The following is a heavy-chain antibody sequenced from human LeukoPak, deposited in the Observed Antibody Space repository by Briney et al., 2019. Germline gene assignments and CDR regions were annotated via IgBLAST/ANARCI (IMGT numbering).Heavy chain of an antibody. J-gene: IGHJ3*02. CDR1: GYTFTDYY. CDR3: ARVGQETAGLPTDAFDI. D-gene: IGHD2-21*02. Sequence: ASVKVSCKASGYTFTDYYTHWVRQAPGQGLEWMGWINPNSGGTNYAQKFQGRVTMTRDTSISTAYVEVSRLTSDDTAMYYCARVGQETAGLPTDAFDIWGQGTMVPVS. V-gene: IGHV1-2*02. CDR2: INPNSGGT.